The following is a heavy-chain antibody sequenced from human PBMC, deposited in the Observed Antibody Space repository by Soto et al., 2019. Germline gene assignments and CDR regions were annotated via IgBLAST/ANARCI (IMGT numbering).Heavy chain of an antibody. V-gene: IGHV3-48*01. D-gene: IGHD2-15*01. J-gene: IGHJ4*02. CDR2: ISSSSTI. Sequence: GGSLRLSCAASGFTFSSYSMNWVRQAPGKGLEWVSYISSSSTIYYADSVKGRFTISRDNAKNSLYLQMNSLRAEDTAVYYCARVDRVVVAADTSPDYWGQGTLVTVSS. CDR1: GFTFSSYS. CDR3: ARVDRVVVAADTSPDY.